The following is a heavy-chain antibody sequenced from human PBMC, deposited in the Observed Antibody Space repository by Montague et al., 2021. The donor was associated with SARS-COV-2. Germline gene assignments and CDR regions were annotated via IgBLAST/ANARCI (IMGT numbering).Heavy chain of an antibody. CDR1: GGSISSYY. Sequence: SETLSLTCTVSGGSISSYYWSWIRQPPGRGLDWIGYLYNSGSTNYNPSLSSRVAISVDTSKTQFYLTLTSVTATDTALYYCAATLGASYYCAAYYFDSWGPGTLVAVSS. CDR2: LYNSGST. V-gene: IGHV4-59*01. D-gene: IGHD2/OR15-2a*01. J-gene: IGHJ4*02. CDR3: AATLGASYYCAAYYFDS.